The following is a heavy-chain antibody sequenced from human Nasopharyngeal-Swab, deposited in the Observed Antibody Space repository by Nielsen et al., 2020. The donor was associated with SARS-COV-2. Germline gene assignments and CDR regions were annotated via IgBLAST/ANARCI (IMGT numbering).Heavy chain of an antibody. CDR1: GYTFTSYY. V-gene: IGHV1-46*01. D-gene: IGHD1-14*01. CDR2: INPSGGST. J-gene: IGHJ6*03. CDR3: ARDRNNPYYYYYMDV. Sequence: ASVKVSCKASGYTFTSYYMHWVRQAPGQGLEWMGIINPSGGSTSYAQKFQGRVTMTRDTSTSTVYMELSSLRSEDTAVYYCARDRNNPYYYYYMDVWAKGPRSPSP.